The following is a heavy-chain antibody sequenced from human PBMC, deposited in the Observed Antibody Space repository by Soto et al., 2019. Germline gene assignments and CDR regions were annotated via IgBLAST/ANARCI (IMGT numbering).Heavy chain of an antibody. D-gene: IGHD3-3*01. J-gene: IGHJ4*02. V-gene: IGHV1-69*13. CDR3: ARAPILVGVTPYENYLDS. CDR1: GGTFSNSV. Sequence: SVKFSCKASGGTFSNSVISWVRQAPGQGLEWMGGSIPIFGTANYAQKFQGRVTIIADESTSTAYMEVTSLRSEDTAVYYCARAPILVGVTPYENYLDSWGQGTLVTVSS. CDR2: SIPIFGTA.